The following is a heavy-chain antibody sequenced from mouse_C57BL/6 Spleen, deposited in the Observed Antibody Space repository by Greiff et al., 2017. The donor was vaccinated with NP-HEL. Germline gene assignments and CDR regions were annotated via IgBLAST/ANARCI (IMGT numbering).Heavy chain of an antibody. CDR3: ARGGYVWFAY. Sequence: EVKVVESGGGLVKPGGSLKLSCAASGFTFSSYAMSWVRQTPEKRLEWVATISDGGSYTYYPDNVKGRFTISRDNAKNNLYLQMSHLKSEDTAMYYCARGGYVWFAYWGQGTLVTVSA. D-gene: IGHD2-2*01. V-gene: IGHV5-4*03. CDR2: ISDGGSYT. J-gene: IGHJ3*01. CDR1: GFTFSSYA.